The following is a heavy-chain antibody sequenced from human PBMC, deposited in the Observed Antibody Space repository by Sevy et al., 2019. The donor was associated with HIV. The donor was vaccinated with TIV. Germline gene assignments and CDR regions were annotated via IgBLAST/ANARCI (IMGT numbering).Heavy chain of an antibody. Sequence: GGSLRRSCAASGFAFSSYDMHWVRQAPGKGLEWVLYITCSGTTINYADFVKGRFTISGDNAKNSLYLQMNSLRVEDTAVYYCARDLPPSATIVPHFDYWGQGTLVTVSS. D-gene: IGHD1-26*01. J-gene: IGHJ4*02. CDR1: GFAFSSYD. CDR2: ITCSGTTI. CDR3: ARDLPPSATIVPHFDY. V-gene: IGHV3-48*03.